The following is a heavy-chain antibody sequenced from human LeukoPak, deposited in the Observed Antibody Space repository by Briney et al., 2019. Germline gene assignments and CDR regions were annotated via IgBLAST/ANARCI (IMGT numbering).Heavy chain of an antibody. CDR3: ARYCSSTSCYKWVRWFDP. CDR2: INHSGST. D-gene: IGHD2-2*02. CDR1: GGSFSGYY. V-gene: IGHV4-34*01. Sequence: SETLSLTCAVYGGSFSGYYWSWIRQPPGKGLEWIGEINHSGSTNYNPSLKSRVTISVDTSKNQFSLKLSSVTAADTAVYYCARYCSSTSCYKWVRWFDPWSQGTLVTVSS. J-gene: IGHJ5*02.